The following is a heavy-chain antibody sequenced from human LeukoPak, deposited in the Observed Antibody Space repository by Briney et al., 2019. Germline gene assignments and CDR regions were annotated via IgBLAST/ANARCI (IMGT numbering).Heavy chain of an antibody. CDR3: AKSYGSGIYYYYMDV. CDR1: GFTFSSYG. CDR2: IRYDGSNK. V-gene: IGHV3-30*02. D-gene: IGHD3-10*01. Sequence: GGSLRLSCAASGFTFSSYGMHWVRQAPGKGQEWVAFIRYDGSNKYYADSVKGRFTISRDNSKNTLYLQMNSLRAEDTAVYYCAKSYGSGIYYYYMDVWGKGTTVTVSS. J-gene: IGHJ6*03.